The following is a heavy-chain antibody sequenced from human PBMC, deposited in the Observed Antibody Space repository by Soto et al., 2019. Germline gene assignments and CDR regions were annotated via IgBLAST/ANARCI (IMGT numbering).Heavy chain of an antibody. CDR1: GYTFTSYG. J-gene: IGHJ6*02. V-gene: IGHV1-18*01. Sequence: QVQLVQSGAEVKKPGASVKVSCKASGYTFTSYGISWVRQAPGQGLEWMGWINGYNGNTNHAQKLQGRVTMSTATSTSTAYIELRSPRSAASAVYYCARMRAAPYYYSGMDVWGQGTTVTVSS. CDR3: ARMRAAPYYYSGMDV. CDR2: INGYNGNT.